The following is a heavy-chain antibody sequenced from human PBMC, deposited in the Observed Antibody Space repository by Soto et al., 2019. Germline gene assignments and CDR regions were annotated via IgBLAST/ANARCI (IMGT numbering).Heavy chain of an antibody. V-gene: IGHV1-18*01. J-gene: IGHJ6*03. CDR2: ISAYNGNT. D-gene: IGHD2-15*01. CDR3: ARGGAMGYCSGGSCPVYYMDV. Sequence: ASVKVSCKASGYTFTSYGISWVRQAPGQGLEWMGWISAYNGNTNYAQKLQGRVTMTTDTSTSTAYMELRGLRSDDTAVYYCARGGAMGYCSGGSCPVYYMDVWGKGTTVTVSS. CDR1: GYTFTSYG.